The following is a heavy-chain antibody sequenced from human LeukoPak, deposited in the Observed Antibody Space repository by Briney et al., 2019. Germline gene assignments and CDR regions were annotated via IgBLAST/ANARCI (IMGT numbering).Heavy chain of an antibody. J-gene: IGHJ4*02. CDR3: ARRVGSSESSYYFDY. Sequence: HPGGSLRLSCAASGFTFNIYWMHWVRQAPGKGLVWVSLISSDGSITSYADSVKGRFTTSRDNAKNTVYLQMNSLRVEDTAVYYCARRVGSSESSYYFDYWGQGTLVTVSS. D-gene: IGHD3-22*01. CDR2: ISSDGSIT. V-gene: IGHV3-74*01. CDR1: GFTFNIYW.